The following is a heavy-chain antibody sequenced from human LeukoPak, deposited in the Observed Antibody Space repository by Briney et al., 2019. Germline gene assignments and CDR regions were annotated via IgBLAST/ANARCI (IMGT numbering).Heavy chain of an antibody. CDR1: GYNFIIHW. CDR2: IYPEDSDT. Sequence: GESLKISCQGSGYNFIIHWIGWVRQMPGKGLEWMGIIYPEDSDTRYSPSFQGQVTMSVDRSTNTAFLQWSGLKASDTATYFCARRRTPYCGAGCLPDSMDVWGKGTTVTVSS. V-gene: IGHV5-51*01. CDR3: ARRRTPYCGAGCLPDSMDV. J-gene: IGHJ6*03. D-gene: IGHD2-21*02.